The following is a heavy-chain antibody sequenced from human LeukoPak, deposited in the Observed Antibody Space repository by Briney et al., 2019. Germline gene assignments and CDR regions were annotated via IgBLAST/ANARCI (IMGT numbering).Heavy chain of an antibody. CDR1: GYSFTSYW. D-gene: IGHD5-18*01. CDR3: AGSVDTAMVRTPGNGHDGFDI. V-gene: IGHV5-51*01. Sequence: GESLKISCKGSGYSFTSYWIGWVRQMPGKGLAWMGIIYPGDSDTRYSPSFQGQVTISADKSISTAYLQWSSLKASDTAMYYCAGSVDTAMVRTPGNGHDGFDIRGQGTMVTVSS. CDR2: IYPGDSDT. J-gene: IGHJ3*02.